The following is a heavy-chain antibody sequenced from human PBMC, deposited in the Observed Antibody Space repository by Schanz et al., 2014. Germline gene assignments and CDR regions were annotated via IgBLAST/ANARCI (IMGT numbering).Heavy chain of an antibody. CDR2: IMPLRGIG. Sequence: QVQLVQSGAEVKKPGSSVKVSCKASGGTFSTYTISWVRQAPGQGLEWMGRIMPLRGIGNNAWKFQDRLTITADKSMNITDMELSSLATEDTAVYYCTRLRRADPNGFDVWGQGTTVTVS. CDR1: GGTFSTYT. CDR3: TRLRRADPNGFDV. J-gene: IGHJ6*02. V-gene: IGHV1-69*02.